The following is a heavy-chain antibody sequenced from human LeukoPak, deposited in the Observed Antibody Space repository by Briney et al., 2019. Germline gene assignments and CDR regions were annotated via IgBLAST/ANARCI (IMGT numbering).Heavy chain of an antibody. V-gene: IGHV4-39*01. D-gene: IGHD3-22*01. J-gene: IGHJ4*02. CDR1: GGYISSSTVY. CDR2: INYSGYT. CDR3: ARPGYYDNSGFNFDY. Sequence: PSETLSLTCTGSGGYISSSTVYWGWIRQPPGKGLVCFGGINYSGYTYYNPSLKSRVTISVDTTKNQFSLKLSSVTAADTAVYYCARPGYYDNSGFNFDYWGQGTLVTVSS.